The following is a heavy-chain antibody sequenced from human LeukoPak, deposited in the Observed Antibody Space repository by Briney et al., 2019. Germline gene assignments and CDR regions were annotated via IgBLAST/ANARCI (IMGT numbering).Heavy chain of an antibody. CDR3: ARDDINPGWFDP. V-gene: IGHV6-1*01. Sequence: SQTLSLTCAISGGRVTSNSAVWNWVRQSPLRGLEWLGWTYYRSQVYSDYAVSAKSRITIKPDTSKNHLSLQLHSVTPGDTAVYYGARDDINPGWFDPWGQGTLVTVSS. CDR1: GGRVTSNSAV. J-gene: IGHJ5*02. CDR2: TYYRSQVYS.